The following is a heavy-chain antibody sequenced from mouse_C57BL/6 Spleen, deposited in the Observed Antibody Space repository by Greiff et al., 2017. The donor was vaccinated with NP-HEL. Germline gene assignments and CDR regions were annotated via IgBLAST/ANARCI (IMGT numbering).Heavy chain of an antibody. J-gene: IGHJ1*03. D-gene: IGHD1-1*01. Sequence: EVQGVESGGGLVKPGGSLKLSCAASGFTFSSYAMSWVRQTPEKRLEWVATISDGGSYTYYPDNVKGRFTISRDNAKNNLYLQMSHLKSEDTAMYYCARDGSVGLYYYGSSYDWYFDVWGTGTTVTVSS. CDR1: GFTFSSYA. CDR3: ARDGSVGLYYYGSSYDWYFDV. CDR2: ISDGGSYT. V-gene: IGHV5-4*01.